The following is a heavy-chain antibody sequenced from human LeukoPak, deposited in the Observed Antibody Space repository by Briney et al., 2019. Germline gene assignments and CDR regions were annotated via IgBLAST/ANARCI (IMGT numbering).Heavy chain of an antibody. J-gene: IGHJ4*02. V-gene: IGHV1-69*13. Sequence: SVKVSFKASGVTFCSYAVSWGRQAPGQGLGWMGGIIPIFGTTNYTQQFQGRVTITADESTSTAYMELSSLRSEHTAVYYCARMVVPAAIDILTGYDDYWGQGTLVIVSS. CDR1: GVTFCSYA. CDR3: ARMVVPAAIDILTGYDDY. D-gene: IGHD2-2*01. CDR2: IIPIFGTT.